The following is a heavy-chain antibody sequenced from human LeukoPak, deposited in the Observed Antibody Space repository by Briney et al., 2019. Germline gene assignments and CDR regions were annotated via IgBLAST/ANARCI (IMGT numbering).Heavy chain of an antibody. D-gene: IGHD6-19*01. J-gene: IGHJ3*02. Sequence: GASVKVSCKASGGTFSSYAISWVRQAPGQGLEWMGGIIPIFGTANYAQKFQGRVTITTDESTSTAYVELSSLRSEDTAAYYCATLLRGGQWLVGSAFDIWGQGTMVTVSS. CDR1: GGTFSSYA. CDR3: ATLLRGGQWLVGSAFDI. CDR2: IIPIFGTA. V-gene: IGHV1-69*05.